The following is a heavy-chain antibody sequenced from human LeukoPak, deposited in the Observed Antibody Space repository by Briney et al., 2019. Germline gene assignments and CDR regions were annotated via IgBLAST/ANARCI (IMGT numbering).Heavy chain of an antibody. CDR3: ARWRAHFDY. CDR1: GGSISSYY. CDR2: IYYSGST. Sequence: PSETLSLTCTVSGGSISSYYWSWIRQPPGKGLEWIGYIYYSGSTNYNPSLKSRVTISVDTSKNQFSLKLSSVTAADTAVYYCARWRAHFDYWGQGTLVTVSS. J-gene: IGHJ4*02. D-gene: IGHD3-3*01. V-gene: IGHV4-59*08.